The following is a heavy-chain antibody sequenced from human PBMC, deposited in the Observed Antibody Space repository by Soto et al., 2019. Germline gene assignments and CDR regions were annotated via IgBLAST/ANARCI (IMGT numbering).Heavy chain of an antibody. Sequence: LSLTCAVYGGSFSGYYWSWIRQPPGKGLEWIGEINHSGSTNYNPSLKSRVTISVDTSKNQFSLKLSSVTAADTAVYYCARGILGGFGRWGQGTLVTVSS. V-gene: IGHV4-34*01. CDR3: ARGILGGFGR. D-gene: IGHD2-21*01. J-gene: IGHJ4*02. CDR1: GGSFSGYY. CDR2: INHSGST.